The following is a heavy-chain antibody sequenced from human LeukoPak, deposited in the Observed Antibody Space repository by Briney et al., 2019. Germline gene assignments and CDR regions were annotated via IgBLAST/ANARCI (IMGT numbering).Heavy chain of an antibody. J-gene: IGHJ4*02. CDR3: AREGDY. Sequence: ASVKVSCKASGYTFTSYGISWVRQAPGQGLEWMGWISAYNGNTNYAQKFQGRVTITADKSTSTAYMGLSSLRSEDTAVYYCAREGDYWGQGTLVTVSS. CDR2: ISAYNGNT. CDR1: GYTFTSYG. V-gene: IGHV1-18*01.